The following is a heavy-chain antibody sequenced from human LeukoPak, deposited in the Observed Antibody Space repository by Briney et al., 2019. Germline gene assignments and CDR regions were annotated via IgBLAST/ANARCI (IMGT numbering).Heavy chain of an antibody. CDR3: ARRSGTVVTPRRNYYYYHMDV. D-gene: IGHD4-23*01. Sequence: GESLKISCKGSGYSFTSYWIGWVRQMPGKGLEWMGIIYPGDSDTRYSPSFQGQVTISADKSISTAYLQWSSLKASDTAMYYCARRSGTVVTPRRNYYYYHMDVWGKGTTVTVSS. J-gene: IGHJ6*03. V-gene: IGHV5-51*01. CDR2: IYPGDSDT. CDR1: GYSFTSYW.